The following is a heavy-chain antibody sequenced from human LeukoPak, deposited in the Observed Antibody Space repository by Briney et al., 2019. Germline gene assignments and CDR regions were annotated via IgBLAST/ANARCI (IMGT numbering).Heavy chain of an antibody. V-gene: IGHV4-38-2*02. J-gene: IGHJ5*02. D-gene: IGHD3-3*02. Sequence: SETLSLTCTVSGYSISSGYYWGWIRQPPGKGLEWIGSIYHSGSTYYNPSLKSRVTISVDKSKNQFSLKLSSVTAADTAVYYCARDGLGLVLAPYNWFDPGAREPWSPSPQ. CDR2: IYHSGST. CDR1: GYSISSGYY. CDR3: ARDGLGLVLAPYNWFDP.